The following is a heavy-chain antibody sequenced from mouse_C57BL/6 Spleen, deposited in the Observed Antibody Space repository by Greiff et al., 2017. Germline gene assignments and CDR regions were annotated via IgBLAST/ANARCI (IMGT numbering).Heavy chain of an antibody. CDR1: GYTFTSYW. CDR2: IDPSDSYT. D-gene: IGHD2-3*01. J-gene: IGHJ4*01. CDR3: ARAYDGYYVGAMDY. Sequence: QVQLQQPGAELVRPGTSVKLSCKASGYTFTSYWMHWVKQRPGQGLEWIGVIDPSDSYTNYNQKFKGKATLTVDTSSSTAYMQLSSLTSEDSAVXYCARAYDGYYVGAMDYWGQGTSVTVSS. V-gene: IGHV1-59*01.